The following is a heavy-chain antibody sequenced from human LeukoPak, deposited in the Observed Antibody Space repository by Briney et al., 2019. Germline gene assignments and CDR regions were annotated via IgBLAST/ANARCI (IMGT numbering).Heavy chain of an antibody. V-gene: IGHV4-59*01. CDR3: AKGYTGYVIDY. Sequence: TSETLSLTCTVSGGSISSYYWSWIRQPPGKGLEWIGYIYYSGSTNHNPSLKSRVTISVDTSKNQFSLKLSSVTAADTAVYYCAKGYTGYVIDYWGQGTLVTVSS. J-gene: IGHJ4*02. D-gene: IGHD5-12*01. CDR2: IYYSGST. CDR1: GGSISSYY.